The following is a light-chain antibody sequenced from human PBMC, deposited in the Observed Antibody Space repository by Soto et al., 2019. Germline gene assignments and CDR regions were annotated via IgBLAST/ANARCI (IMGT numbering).Light chain of an antibody. CDR2: VAS. CDR1: QTVTNN. V-gene: IGKV3-15*01. CDR3: QQYGDWPLT. J-gene: IGKJ4*01. Sequence: IVMTQSPATLSVSPGERATLSCRASQTVTNNYLAWYQHKPGQAPRLLIYVASTRATGIPARFSGSGSGTEFTLTISSLQSEDFAVYYCQQYGDWPLTFGGGTKVEIK.